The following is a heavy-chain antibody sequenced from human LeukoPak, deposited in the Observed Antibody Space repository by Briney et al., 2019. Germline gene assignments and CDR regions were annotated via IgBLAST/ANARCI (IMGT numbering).Heavy chain of an antibody. CDR3: ARARGRFLEWLLYHDYYYMDV. CDR2: IKQDGSEE. J-gene: IGHJ6*03. Sequence: GGSLRLSCAASGFTFSRYWMTWVRQAPGKGLEWVASIKQDGSEEYYVDSVKGRFTISRDNAKNSLYLQMDSLRAEDTAVYYCARARGRFLEWLLYHDYYYMDVWGKGTTVTVSS. V-gene: IGHV3-7*01. D-gene: IGHD3-3*01. CDR1: GFTFSRYW.